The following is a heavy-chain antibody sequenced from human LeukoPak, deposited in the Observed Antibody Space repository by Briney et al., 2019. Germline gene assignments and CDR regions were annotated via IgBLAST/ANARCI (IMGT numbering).Heavy chain of an antibody. V-gene: IGHV3-23*01. J-gene: IGHJ4*02. CDR3: AKDRTSGWPEFDY. CDR1: GFTFSSYA. Sequence: GGSLRLSCAASGFTFSSYAMSWVRQAPWKGLEWVSAIGDSGGRTYYADSVKGRFTIFRDNPKNTLYLQMNSLRVEDTAVYYCAKDRTSGWPEFDYWGQGTLVTVSS. CDR2: IGDSGGRT. D-gene: IGHD6-19*01.